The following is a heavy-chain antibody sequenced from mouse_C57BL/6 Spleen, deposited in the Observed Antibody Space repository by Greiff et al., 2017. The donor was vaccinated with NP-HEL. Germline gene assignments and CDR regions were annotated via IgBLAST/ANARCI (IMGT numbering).Heavy chain of an antibody. Sequence: EVKLVESGGGLVKPGGSLKLSCAASGFTFSSYAMSWVRQTPEKRLEWVATISDGGSYTYYPDNVKGRFTISRDNAKNNLYLQMSHLKSEDTAMYYCARYYYGSSYYAMDYWGQGTSVTVSS. CDR1: GFTFSSYA. CDR3: ARYYYGSSYYAMDY. D-gene: IGHD1-1*01. CDR2: ISDGGSYT. V-gene: IGHV5-4*03. J-gene: IGHJ4*01.